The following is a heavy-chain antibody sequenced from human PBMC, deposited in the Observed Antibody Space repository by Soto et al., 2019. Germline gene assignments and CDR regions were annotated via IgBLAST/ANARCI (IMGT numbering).Heavy chain of an antibody. D-gene: IGHD6-25*01. Sequence: ASVKVSCKASGYTFTGYYMHWVRQAPGQGLEWMGWINPNSGGTNYAQKFQGWVTMTRDTSISTAYMELSRLRSDDTAVYYCARDPIGSSEQSKYYYYGMDVWGKGTTVTVSS. V-gene: IGHV1-2*04. CDR1: GYTFTGYY. J-gene: IGHJ6*04. CDR3: ARDPIGSSEQSKYYYYGMDV. CDR2: INPNSGGT.